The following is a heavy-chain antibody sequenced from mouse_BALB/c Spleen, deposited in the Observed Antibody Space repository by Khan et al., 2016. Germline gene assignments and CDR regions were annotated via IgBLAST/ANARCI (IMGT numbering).Heavy chain of an antibody. CDR3: ARQRYGNDYYFARDY. CDR1: GFAFSSYD. Sequence: EVELVESGGGLVKPGGSLKLSCAASGFAFSSYDISWVRQTPEKRLEWVAYISSGGGSTYYPDTVTGRVTISRDNANNKLNLQMSSLKSEDKAKGYSARQRYGNDYYFARDYWGQGPSVPFSS. V-gene: IGHV5-12-1*01. J-gene: IGHJ4*01. D-gene: IGHD2-2*01. CDR2: ISSGGGST.